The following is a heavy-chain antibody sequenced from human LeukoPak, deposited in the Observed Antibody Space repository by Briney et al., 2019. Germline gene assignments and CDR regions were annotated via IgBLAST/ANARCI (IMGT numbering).Heavy chain of an antibody. CDR2: ISGSGRST. J-gene: IGHJ6*02. V-gene: IGHV3-23*01. Sequence: PGGSLRLSWAASGFTFSSYAMSWVRQAPGKGLEWVSAISGSGRSTYYADSVKGRFTISRDNSKNTLYLQMNSLRAEDTAVYYCAKDDLYYYDSSGYPPVSYYYYGMDVWGQGTTVTVSS. D-gene: IGHD3-22*01. CDR3: AKDDLYYYDSSGYPPVSYYYYGMDV. CDR1: GFTFSSYA.